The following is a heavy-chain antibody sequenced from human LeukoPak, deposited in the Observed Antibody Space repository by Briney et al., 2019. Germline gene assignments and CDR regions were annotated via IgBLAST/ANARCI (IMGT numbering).Heavy chain of an antibody. J-gene: IGHJ5*02. CDR2: ISTSSRYI. CDR1: GFTLSTFD. CDR3: ARADCSGSTCYLRHSWFDP. V-gene: IGHV3-21*06. D-gene: IGHD2-2*01. Sequence: GGSLRLSCAASGFTLSTFDMNWVRQAPGKGLEWVSSISTSSRYIYYRDSVKGRFTISRDDAKNSLYLQMSSLTVEDTAVYYCARADCSGSTCYLRHSWFDPRGQGTLVTVSS.